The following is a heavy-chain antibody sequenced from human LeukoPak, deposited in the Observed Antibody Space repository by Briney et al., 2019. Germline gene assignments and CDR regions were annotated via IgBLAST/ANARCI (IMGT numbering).Heavy chain of an antibody. CDR2: INHSGST. Sequence: PSETLSLTCAVYGGSFSGYYWSWIRQPPGKGLEWIGEINHSGSTNYNPSLKSRVTISVDKSKNQFSLKLSSVTAADTAVYYCARDRGRGSMNYYYYGMDVWGQGTTVTVSS. D-gene: IGHD3-10*01. J-gene: IGHJ6*02. V-gene: IGHV4-34*01. CDR1: GGSFSGYY. CDR3: ARDRGRGSMNYYYYGMDV.